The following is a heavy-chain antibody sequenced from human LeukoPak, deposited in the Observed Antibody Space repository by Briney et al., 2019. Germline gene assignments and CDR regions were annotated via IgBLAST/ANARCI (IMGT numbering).Heavy chain of an antibody. D-gene: IGHD2-2*01. CDR3: AREIVVEIPYRNVAFDI. J-gene: IGHJ3*02. CDR1: GGSISSGSYY. CDR2: IYTSGST. V-gene: IGHV4-61*02. Sequence: PSETLSLTCTVSGGSISSGSYYWSWLRQPAGKGLEWIGRIYTSGSTNYNPSLKSRVTISVDTSKNQFALKLSSVTAADTAVYYCAREIVVEIPYRNVAFDIWGQGTMVIVSS.